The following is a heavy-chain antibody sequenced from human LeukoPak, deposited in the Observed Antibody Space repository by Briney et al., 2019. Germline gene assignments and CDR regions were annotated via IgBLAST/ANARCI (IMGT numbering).Heavy chain of an antibody. J-gene: IGHJ4*02. CDR3: ARDLTYDFWSGYPS. D-gene: IGHD3-3*01. CDR2: IIPIFGTA. Sequence: ASVKVSCKASGGTFSSYAISWVRQAPGQGLEWMGGIIPIFGTANYAQKSQGRVTITTDESTSTAYMELSSLRSEDTAVYYCARDLTYDFWSGYPSWGQGTLVTVSS. CDR1: GGTFSSYA. V-gene: IGHV1-69*05.